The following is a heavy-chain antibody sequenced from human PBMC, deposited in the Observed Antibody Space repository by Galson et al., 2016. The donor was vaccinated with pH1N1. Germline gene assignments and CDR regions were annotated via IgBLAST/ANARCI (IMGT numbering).Heavy chain of an antibody. D-gene: IGHD4-17*01. CDR3: AIGGTVTNPLAT. J-gene: IGHJ5*02. V-gene: IGHV4-59*01. CDR2: IYSTGGT. Sequence: SETLSLTCSVSGGSMFAYYWNWIRQPPGKGLEWIGYIYSTGGTNYNPSLKSRVAISVDTSNNQFSLNLISVTAADTAVYYCAIGGTVTNPLATWGQGTLVTVSS. CDR1: GGSMFAYY.